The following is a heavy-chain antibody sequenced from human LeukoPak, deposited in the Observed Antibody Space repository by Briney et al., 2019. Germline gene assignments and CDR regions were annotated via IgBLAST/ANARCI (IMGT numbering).Heavy chain of an antibody. Sequence: GGSLRLSCSATGFTFCDFGMSWFRQAPGKGLEWVGLIRSEGYGGTTEYAASVKGRFTISRDDSKSIAYLQMNSLKTEDTAVYFCSREGILVISPQIYWGQGTLVTVSS. CDR2: IRSEGYGGTT. V-gene: IGHV3-49*03. J-gene: IGHJ4*02. CDR1: GFTFCDFG. D-gene: IGHD3-22*01. CDR3: SREGILVISPQIY.